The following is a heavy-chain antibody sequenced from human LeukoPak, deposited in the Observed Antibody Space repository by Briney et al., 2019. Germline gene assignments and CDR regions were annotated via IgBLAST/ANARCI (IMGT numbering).Heavy chain of an antibody. CDR3: AYSGSYYNPPFQY. D-gene: IGHD3-10*01. Sequence: GESLKISCKGSGYFVTHHWIGWVRQMPGKGLEWMAIIHTGNSDSKYSPSFQGQVTMSVDKSISTAYLQWSILKASDTAMYYCAYSGSYYNPPFQYWGQGTLVTVSS. CDR2: IHTGNSDS. J-gene: IGHJ4*02. V-gene: IGHV5-51*01. CDR1: GYFVTHHW.